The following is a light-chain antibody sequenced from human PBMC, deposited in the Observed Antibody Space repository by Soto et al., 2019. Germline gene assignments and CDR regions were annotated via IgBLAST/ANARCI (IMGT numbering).Light chain of an antibody. V-gene: IGKV3-11*01. CDR2: DAS. J-gene: IGKJ4*01. CDR1: QSVSSY. Sequence: EIVLTQSPATLYLSPGERATLSCRARQSVSSYLAWYQQKPGQAPRLLIYDASNRATGIPARFSGSGSGTDFTLTISSLEPEDFAVYYCQQRSNWPPLTFGGGTKVEIK. CDR3: QQRSNWPPLT.